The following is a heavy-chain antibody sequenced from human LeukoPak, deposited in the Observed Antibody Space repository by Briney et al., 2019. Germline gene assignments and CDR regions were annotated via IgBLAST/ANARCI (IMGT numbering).Heavy chain of an antibody. Sequence: SETLSLTCAVSGGSISSSNWWSWVRQPPGKGLEWIGEIYHSGSTNYNPSLKSRVTISVDKSKNQFSLKLSSVTAADTAVYYCARVIFGGAGAGPMVYFDYWGQGTLVTASS. V-gene: IGHV4-4*02. CDR3: ARVIFGGAGAGPMVYFDY. CDR2: IYHSGST. D-gene: IGHD6-19*01. CDR1: GGSISSSNW. J-gene: IGHJ4*02.